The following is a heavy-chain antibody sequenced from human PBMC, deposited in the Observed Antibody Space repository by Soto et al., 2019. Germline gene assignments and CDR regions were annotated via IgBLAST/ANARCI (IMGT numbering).Heavy chain of an antibody. CDR3: ARVPPGYSSGWPFFAY. J-gene: IGHJ4*02. D-gene: IGHD6-19*01. CDR1: GYSFTSYW. Sequence: GESLKMSCKGSGYSFTSYWIGWVRQMPGKGLEWMGIIYPGDSDTRYSPSFQGQVTISADKSISTAYLQWSSLKASDAAMYYCARVPPGYSSGWPFFAYWGQGTLVTVSS. CDR2: IYPGDSDT. V-gene: IGHV5-51*01.